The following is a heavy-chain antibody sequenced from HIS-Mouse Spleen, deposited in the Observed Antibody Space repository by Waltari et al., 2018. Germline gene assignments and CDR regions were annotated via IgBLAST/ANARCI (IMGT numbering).Heavy chain of an antibody. CDR3: ARALEYSSSWYYYYYGMDV. V-gene: IGHV4-38-2*02. CDR1: GYSISSGYY. J-gene: IGHJ6*02. D-gene: IGHD6-13*01. CDR2: IYQGGRP. Sequence: QVQLQESGPGLVKPSETLSLTCTVPGYSISSGYYWGWLRPPPGKGLEWIGSIYQGGRPAHNPSRKSRVTISVDTSKNQFSLKLGSVTAADTAVYYCARALEYSSSWYYYYYGMDVWGQGTTVTVSS.